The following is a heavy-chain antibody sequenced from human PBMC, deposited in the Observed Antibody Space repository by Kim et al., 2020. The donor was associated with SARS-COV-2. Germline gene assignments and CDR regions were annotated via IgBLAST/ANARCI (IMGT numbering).Heavy chain of an antibody. J-gene: IGHJ6*02. Sequence: GGSLRLSCAASGFTFSSYSMNWVRQAPGKGLEWVSSISSSSSYIYYADSVKGRFTISRDNAKNSLYLQMNSLRAEDTAVDYCARDGQWLVRPYYYGMDVWGQGTTLTVSS. D-gene: IGHD6-19*01. CDR3: ARDGQWLVRPYYYGMDV. CDR1: GFTFSSYS. CDR2: ISSSSSYI. V-gene: IGHV3-21*01.